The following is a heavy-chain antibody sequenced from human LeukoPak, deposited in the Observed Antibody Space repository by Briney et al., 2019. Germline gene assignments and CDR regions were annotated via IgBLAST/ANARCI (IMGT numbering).Heavy chain of an antibody. J-gene: IGHJ4*02. D-gene: IGHD3-22*01. CDR1: GFTFSSYA. V-gene: IGHV3-23*01. CDR2: ISGSGGST. Sequence: GGSLRLSCAASGFTFSSYAMSWVRQARGKGREGVSAISGSGGSTYYADCVKGRFTISRDNSKNTLYPQMKSLRAEDTAVYYCAKDLGSYDSSGQLGDYWGQGTLVTVSS. CDR3: AKDLGSYDSSGQLGDY.